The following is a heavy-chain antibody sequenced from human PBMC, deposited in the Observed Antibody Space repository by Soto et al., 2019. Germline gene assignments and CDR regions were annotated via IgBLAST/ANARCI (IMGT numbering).Heavy chain of an antibody. V-gene: IGHV3-7*05. CDR1: GFTFSSYW. CDR3: ARDRGCSGGSCYYFDY. D-gene: IGHD2-15*01. J-gene: IGHJ4*02. CDR2: IKQDGSEK. Sequence: GGSLRLSCAASGFTFSSYWMSWVRQAPGKGLEWVANIKQDGSEKYYVDSVKGRFTISRDNAKNSLYLQMNSLRAENTAVYYCARDRGCSGGSCYYFDYWGQGTLVTVSS.